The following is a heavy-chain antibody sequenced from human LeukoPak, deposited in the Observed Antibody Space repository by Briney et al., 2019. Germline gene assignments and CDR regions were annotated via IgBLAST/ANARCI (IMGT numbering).Heavy chain of an antibody. Sequence: GGSLRLSCAASGFTFSDNAMSWVRQAPGKGLDWVSSVTASGSNTYYADSVKGRFTISRDNSKNTLYLQMNSLRAEDTAIYYCTTRTLSPGTYGMDVWGQGTTVTVSS. CDR2: VTASGSNT. CDR1: GFTFSDNA. V-gene: IGHV3-23*01. D-gene: IGHD1-14*01. CDR3: TTRTLSPGTYGMDV. J-gene: IGHJ6*02.